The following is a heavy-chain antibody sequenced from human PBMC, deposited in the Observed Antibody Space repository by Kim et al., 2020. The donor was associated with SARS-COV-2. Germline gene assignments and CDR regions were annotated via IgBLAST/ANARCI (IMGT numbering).Heavy chain of an antibody. CDR3: ARDSALVPFDY. Sequence: GGSLRLSCAASGFMFSNYEMNWVRQAPGKGLEWISYISIRSNTITYADSVKGRFTISRDNAKESLFLQMNSLTADDTAVYYCARDSALVPFDYWGQGALVTVPS. D-gene: IGHD3-10*01. J-gene: IGHJ4*02. CDR2: ISIRSNTI. CDR1: GFMFSNYE. V-gene: IGHV3-48*03.